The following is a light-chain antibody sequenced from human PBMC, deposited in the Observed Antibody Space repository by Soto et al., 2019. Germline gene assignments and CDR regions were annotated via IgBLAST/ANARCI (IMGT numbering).Light chain of an antibody. Sequence: EIVLTQSPATLSLSPGERATLSCRASQSVSSYLAWYQQKPGQAPRLLIYDASNRASGIPSRFRGSGSGTDFTLTISSLEPEDFAVYYCQHRSNWPPYTFGQRTKLEMK. J-gene: IGKJ2*01. CDR2: DAS. V-gene: IGKV3-11*01. CDR3: QHRSNWPPYT. CDR1: QSVSSY.